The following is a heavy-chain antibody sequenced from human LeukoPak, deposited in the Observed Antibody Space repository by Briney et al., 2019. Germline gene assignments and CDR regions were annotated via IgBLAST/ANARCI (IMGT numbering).Heavy chain of an antibody. CDR1: GGSISSGGYY. D-gene: IGHD3-22*01. V-gene: IGHV4-31*03. CDR3: ARELPPPLLNYDSSGYYGAFDI. Sequence: SQTLSLTCTVSGGSISSGGYYWSWIRQHPGEGLEWIGYIYYSGSTYYNPSLKSRVTISVDTSKNQFSLKLSSVTAADTAAYYCARELPPPLLNYDSSGYYGAFDIWGQGTMVTVSS. CDR2: IYYSGST. J-gene: IGHJ3*02.